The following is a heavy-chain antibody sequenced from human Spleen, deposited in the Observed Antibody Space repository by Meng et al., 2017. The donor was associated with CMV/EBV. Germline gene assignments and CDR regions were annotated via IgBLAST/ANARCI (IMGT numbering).Heavy chain of an antibody. J-gene: IGHJ4*02. CDR2: IYYSGST. CDR3: ASSQPR. CDR1: GGSISSSSAY. V-gene: IGHV4-39*07. Sequence: SETLSLTCTVSGGSISSSSAYWAWIRQPPGKGLEWIASIYYSGSTYYNPSLMSRVTISVDTSKNRLSLRLSSVTAADTAVYYCASSQPRWGRGTLVTVSS.